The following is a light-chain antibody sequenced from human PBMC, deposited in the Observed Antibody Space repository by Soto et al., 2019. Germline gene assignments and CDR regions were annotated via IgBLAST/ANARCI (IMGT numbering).Light chain of an antibody. CDR2: DAS. CDR1: QSVSSY. J-gene: IGKJ3*01. CDR3: QQRSNWLLT. Sequence: EIVLTQSPATLSLSPGERATLSCRASQSVSSYLAWYQQKPGQAPRLLIYDASNRATGIPARFSGSGSGTDFTLTIRSLEPEDFAVYYCQQRSNWLLTFGPGTKVDIK. V-gene: IGKV3-11*01.